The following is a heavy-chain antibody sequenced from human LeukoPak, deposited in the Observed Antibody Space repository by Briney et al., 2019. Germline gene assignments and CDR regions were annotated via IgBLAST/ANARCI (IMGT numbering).Heavy chain of an antibody. V-gene: IGHV3-30*02. CDR1: GFIFSNYG. CDR3: ATEDYDYIWGSTDAFDI. J-gene: IGHJ3*02. CDR2: IRYDGSNK. Sequence: PGGSLRLSCAASGFIFSNYGMYWVRQAPGKGLERVTFIRYDGSNKFYADSVKGRFTISRDNSKNTLYLQMNSLRAEDTAVYYCATEDYDYIWGSTDAFDIWGQGTMVTVSS. D-gene: IGHD3-16*01.